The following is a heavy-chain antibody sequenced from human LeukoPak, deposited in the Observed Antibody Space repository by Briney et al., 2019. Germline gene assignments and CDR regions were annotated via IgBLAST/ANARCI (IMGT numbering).Heavy chain of an antibody. CDR1: GVTFSSYA. V-gene: IGHV3-30-3*01. J-gene: IGHJ4*02. CDR2: ISYDGSNK. Sequence: GGSLRLSCAASGVTFSSYAMHWVRQAPGKGLEWVAVISYDGSNKYYADSVKGRFTISRDNSKNTLYLQMNSLRAEDTAVYYCARECRTKVPAALCYFDYWGQGTLVTVSS. CDR3: ARECRTKVPAALCYFDY. D-gene: IGHD2-2*01.